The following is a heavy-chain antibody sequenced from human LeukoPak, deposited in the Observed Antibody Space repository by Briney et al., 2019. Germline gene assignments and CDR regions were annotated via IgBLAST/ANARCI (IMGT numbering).Heavy chain of an antibody. Sequence: TSETLSLTCAVYGGSFSGYYWSWIRQPPGKGLEWIGEINHSGSTNYNPSLKSRVTIPVDTSKNQFSLKLSSVTAADTAVYYCASFGGYCSGGSCYRWGQGTLVTVSS. D-gene: IGHD2-15*01. CDR3: ASFGGYCSGGSCYR. J-gene: IGHJ4*02. CDR1: GGSFSGYY. CDR2: INHSGST. V-gene: IGHV4-34*01.